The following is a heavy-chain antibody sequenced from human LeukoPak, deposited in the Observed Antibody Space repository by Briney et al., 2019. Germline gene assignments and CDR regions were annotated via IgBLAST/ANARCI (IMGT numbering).Heavy chain of an antibody. CDR3: ARESVSYSSSWYFDY. CDR1: GGSFSGYY. Sequence: SETLSLTCAVYGGSFSGYYWSWIRQPPGKGLEWIGEINHSGSTNYNPSLKSRVTISVDTSKNQFSLKLSSVTAVDTAVYYCARESVSYSSSWYFDYWGQGTLVPVSS. V-gene: IGHV4-34*01. J-gene: IGHJ4*02. D-gene: IGHD6-13*01. CDR2: INHSGST.